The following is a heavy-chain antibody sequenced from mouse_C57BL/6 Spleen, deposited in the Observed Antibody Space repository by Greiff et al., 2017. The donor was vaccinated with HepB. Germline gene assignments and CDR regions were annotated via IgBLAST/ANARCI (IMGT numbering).Heavy chain of an antibody. D-gene: IGHD2-5*01. V-gene: IGHV2-9-1*01. CDR1: GFSLTSYA. CDR2: IWTGGGT. CDR3: ARKAYSNYGWYFDV. Sequence: VKLQESGPGLVAPSQSLSITCTVSGFSLTSYAISWVRQPPGKGLEWLGVIWTGGGTNYNSALKSRLSISKDNSKSQVFLKMNSLQTDDTARYYCARKAYSNYGWYFDVWGTGTTVTVSS. J-gene: IGHJ1*03.